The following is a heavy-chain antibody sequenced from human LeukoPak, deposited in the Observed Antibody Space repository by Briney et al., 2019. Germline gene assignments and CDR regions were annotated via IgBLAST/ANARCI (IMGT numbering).Heavy chain of an antibody. D-gene: IGHD2-15*01. V-gene: IGHV4-61*01. CDR1: GRSVSSGSYY. J-gene: IGHJ4*02. CDR2: IYYSGST. CDR3: ARDPTRYCSGGSCYFY. Sequence: SETLSLTCTVSGRSVSSGSYYWSWIRQPPGEVREWIGYIYYSGSTNYNPSLKSRVTMSVDTSKNQFSLKLSSVTAADTAVYYCARDPTRYCSGGSCYFYWGQGTLVTVSS.